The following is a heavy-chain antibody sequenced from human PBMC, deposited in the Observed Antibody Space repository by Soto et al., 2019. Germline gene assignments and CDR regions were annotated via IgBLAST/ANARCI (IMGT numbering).Heavy chain of an antibody. J-gene: IGHJ5*02. D-gene: IGHD3-22*01. CDR2: IYYSGST. CDR1: GGSISSGGYY. CDR3: ARDPASGYYSSWFDP. Sequence: LSLTCTVSGGSISSGGYYCSWIRPHPGKGLEWIGYIYYSGSTYYNPSLKSRVTISVDTSKNQFSLKLSSVTAADTAVYYCARDPASGYYSSWFDPWGQGTLVTVSS. V-gene: IGHV4-31*03.